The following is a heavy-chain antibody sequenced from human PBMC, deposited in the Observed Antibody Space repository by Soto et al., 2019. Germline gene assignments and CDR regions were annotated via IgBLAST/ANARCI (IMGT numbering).Heavy chain of an antibody. CDR1: GASVSHGY. J-gene: IGHJ5*02. Sequence: SETLSLTCNGCGASVSHGYCSWIRQPPGKGLEWIGFMYFGGSFNYNPSLTSRATISVETSKNQFSMKLTSVTASDTAVYYCARSYYDSTGFAVDPWGQGTLVTVS. V-gene: IGHV4-59*02. D-gene: IGHD3-22*01. CDR3: ARSYYDSTGFAVDP. CDR2: MYFGGSF.